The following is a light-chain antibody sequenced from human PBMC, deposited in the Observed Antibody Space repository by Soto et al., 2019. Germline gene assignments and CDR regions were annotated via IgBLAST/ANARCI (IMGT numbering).Light chain of an antibody. CDR1: QSVSSN. CDR3: QHDNNWPLT. V-gene: IGKV3-15*01. CDR2: GAS. Sequence: EIVMTQSPATLSVSPGERATLSCRASQSVSSNLAWFQQRPGQAPRLLIYGASTRATGVPARFSGSGSGTEFTLTISSLLSEDFTIYYCQHDNNWPLTFGGGTKVEIK. J-gene: IGKJ4*02.